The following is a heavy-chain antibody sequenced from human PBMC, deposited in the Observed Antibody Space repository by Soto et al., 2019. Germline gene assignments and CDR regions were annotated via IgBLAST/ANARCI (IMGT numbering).Heavy chain of an antibody. CDR1: GYTFTGYY. CDR3: ARAGARGYSYGYFGY. J-gene: IGHJ1*01. D-gene: IGHD5-18*01. CDR2: INPNSGGT. V-gene: IGHV1-2*04. Sequence: EASVKVSCKASGYTFTGYYMHWVRQAPGQGLEWMGLINPNSGGTNYAQRFQGWVTMTRDTSISAAYMELSRLRSDDTAVYYCARAGARGYSYGYFGYWGQGTLVTVSS.